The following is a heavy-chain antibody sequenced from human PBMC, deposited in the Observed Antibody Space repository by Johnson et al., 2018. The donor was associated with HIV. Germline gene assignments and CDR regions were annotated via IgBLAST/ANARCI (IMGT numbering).Heavy chain of an antibody. CDR2: ISRSGSTI. J-gene: IGHJ3*02. CDR1: GFTFSDDY. CDR3: ARVGVGGYSADGAFDI. D-gene: IGHD2-15*01. Sequence: QVQLVESGGGLVKPGGSLRLSCAASGFTFSDDYMSWIRQAPGKGLEWVSYISRSGSTITYADSVKGRSTISRDNTKNSLYLQINSLRAEDAAVFYCARVGVGGYSADGAFDIWGQGTMVTVSS. V-gene: IGHV3-11*04.